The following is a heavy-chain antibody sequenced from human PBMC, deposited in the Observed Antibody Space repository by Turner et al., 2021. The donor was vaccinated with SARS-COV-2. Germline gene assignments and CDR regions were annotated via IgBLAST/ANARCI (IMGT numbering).Heavy chain of an antibody. D-gene: IGHD6-13*01. CDR2: IYSGGSK. J-gene: IGHJ5*02. Sequence: EVPLVLSGGGLVQPGRSLRLSFAASGFTVSINYMSWVRQAPGKGLEWVSVIYSGGSKYYADSVESRFTISRDNTKNTLYLQINSLRAEDTAVYYCAREAAAGNFHGWFDPWGQGTLVTVSS. CDR3: AREAAAGNFHGWFDP. CDR1: GFTVSINY. V-gene: IGHV3-66*01.